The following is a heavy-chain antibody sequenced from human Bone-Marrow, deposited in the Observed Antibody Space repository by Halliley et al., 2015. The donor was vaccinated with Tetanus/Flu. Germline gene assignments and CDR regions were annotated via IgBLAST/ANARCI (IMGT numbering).Heavy chain of an antibody. D-gene: IGHD2-8*01. J-gene: IGHJ2*01. V-gene: IGHV3-23*01. CDR2: ISGGGGST. CDR3: ARAGVGTPSWYFDL. Sequence: SVSVISGGGGSTDYADSVKGRFTISRDNSKNTLYLQMNNLRVEDPAVYYCARAGVGTPSWYFDLWGRGTLVTVSS.